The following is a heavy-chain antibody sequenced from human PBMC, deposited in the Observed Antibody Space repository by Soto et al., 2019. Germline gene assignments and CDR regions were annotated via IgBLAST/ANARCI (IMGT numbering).Heavy chain of an antibody. Sequence: QVQLQESGPGLVKPSQTLSLTCTVSGGSISSGDYYWSWIRQPPGKGLEWIGYIYYSGSTYYNPSLKSRVTISVDTSKNQFSLKPSSVTAADTAVYYCARDKIAAAGYFDYWGQGTLVTVSS. D-gene: IGHD6-13*01. J-gene: IGHJ4*02. CDR2: IYYSGST. V-gene: IGHV4-30-4*01. CDR3: ARDKIAAAGYFDY. CDR1: GGSISSGDYY.